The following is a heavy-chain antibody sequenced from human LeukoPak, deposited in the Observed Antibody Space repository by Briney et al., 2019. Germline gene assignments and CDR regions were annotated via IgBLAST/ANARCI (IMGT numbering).Heavy chain of an antibody. CDR2: ISSSSSYI. CDR3: TGDFWSGYKGIFDY. V-gene: IGHV3-21*01. J-gene: IGHJ4*02. Sequence: GGSLRLSCAASGFTFSSYNMNWVRQAPGKGLEWVSSISSSSSYIYYADSVKGRFTISRDNAKNSLYLQMNSLRAEDTAVYYCTGDFWSGYKGIFDYWGQGTLVTVSS. CDR1: GFTFSSYN. D-gene: IGHD3-3*01.